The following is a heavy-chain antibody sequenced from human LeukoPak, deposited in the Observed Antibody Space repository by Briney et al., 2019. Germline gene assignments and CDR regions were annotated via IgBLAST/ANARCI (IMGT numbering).Heavy chain of an antibody. Sequence: ASVKVSCKASGYTFTNYGISWVRQAPGQGLEWMGWINPNSGGTNYAQKFQGRVTMTRDTSISTAYMELSRLRSDDTAVYYCARVRYYGGNEGFDYWGRGTLVTVSS. J-gene: IGHJ4*02. CDR1: GYTFTNYG. D-gene: IGHD4-23*01. V-gene: IGHV1-2*02. CDR3: ARVRYYGGNEGFDY. CDR2: INPNSGGT.